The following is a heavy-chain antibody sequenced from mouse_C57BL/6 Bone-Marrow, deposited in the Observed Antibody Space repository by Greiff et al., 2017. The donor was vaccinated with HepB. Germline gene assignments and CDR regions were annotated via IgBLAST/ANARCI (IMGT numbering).Heavy chain of an antibody. CDR3: ARRGDYGPYAMDY. Sequence: VQLQQSGAELVRPGSSVKLSCKASGYTFTSYWMHWVKQRPIQGLEWIGNIDPSDSETHYNQKFKDKATLTVDKSSSTAYMQLSSLTSEDSAVYYCARRGDYGPYAMDYWGQGTSVTVSS. CDR1: GYTFTSYW. J-gene: IGHJ4*01. D-gene: IGHD1-1*02. V-gene: IGHV1-52*01. CDR2: IDPSDSET.